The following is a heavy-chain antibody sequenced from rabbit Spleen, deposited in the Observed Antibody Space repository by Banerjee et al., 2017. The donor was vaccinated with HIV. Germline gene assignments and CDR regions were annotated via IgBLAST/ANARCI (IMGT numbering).Heavy chain of an antibody. CDR2: IDAGSSGST. D-gene: IGHD6-1*01. J-gene: IGHJ4*01. Sequence: QSLEESGGDLVKPGASLTLTCTASGFSLSSYAYMCWVRQTPGKGLEWIACIDAGSSGSTYYASWAKGRFTVSKTSSTTVTLQMTSLTAADTATYFCSKGASYANTGYAAYFNLWGPGTLVTVS. CDR3: SKGASYANTGYAAYFNL. V-gene: IGHV1S40*01. CDR1: GFSLSSYAY.